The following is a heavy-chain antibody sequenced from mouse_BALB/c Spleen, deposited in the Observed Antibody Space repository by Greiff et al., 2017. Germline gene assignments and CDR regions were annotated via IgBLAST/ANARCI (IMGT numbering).Heavy chain of an antibody. V-gene: IGHV1S137*01. CDR3: AREGGNYWFAY. CDR2: ISTYYGDA. J-gene: IGHJ3*01. Sequence: VQLQESGAELVRPGVSVKISCKGSGYTFTDYAMHWVKQSHAKSLEWIGVISTYYGDASYNQKFKGKATMTVDKSSSTAYMELARLTSEDSAIYYCAREGGNYWFAYWGQGTLVTVSA. CDR1: GYTFTDYA. D-gene: IGHD2-1*01.